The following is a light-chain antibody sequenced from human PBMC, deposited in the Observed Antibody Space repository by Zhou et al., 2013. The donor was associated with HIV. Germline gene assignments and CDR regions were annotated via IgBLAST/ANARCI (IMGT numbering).Light chain of an antibody. CDR1: QSIGRW. CDR2: KAS. J-gene: IGKJ3*01. V-gene: IGKV1-5*03. CDR3: QQSYSPPFT. Sequence: DIQMTQSPPTLSASLGDRVTVSCRASQSIGRWLAWFQQKPGKAPQLVIYKASSIESGVPSRFGASGSGTEFTLTISSLQPDDFATYYCQQSYSPPFTFGPGTKVDIK.